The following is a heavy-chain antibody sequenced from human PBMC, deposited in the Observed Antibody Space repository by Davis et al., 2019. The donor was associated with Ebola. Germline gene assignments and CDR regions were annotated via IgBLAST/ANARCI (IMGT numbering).Heavy chain of an antibody. Sequence: PSETLSLTCTVSGGSISSGDYYWSWIRQPPGKGLEWIGYIYYSGSTYYNPSLKSRVTISVDTSKNQFSLKLSSVTAADTAVYYCARDPGYCSSTSCQNWYFDLWGRGTLVTVSS. D-gene: IGHD2-2*01. CDR2: IYYSGST. CDR3: ARDPGYCSSTSCQNWYFDL. CDR1: GGSISSGDYY. V-gene: IGHV4-30-4*08. J-gene: IGHJ2*01.